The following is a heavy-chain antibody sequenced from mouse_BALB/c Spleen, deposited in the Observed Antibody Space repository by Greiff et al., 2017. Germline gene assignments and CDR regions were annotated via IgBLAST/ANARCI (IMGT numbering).Heavy chain of an antibody. Sequence: VQLQESGAELVKPGASVKLSCKASGYTFTSYYMYWVKQRPGQGLEWIGEINPSNGGTNLNEKFKSKATLTVDKSSSTAYMQLSSLTSEDSAVYYCTRSGDGYYAWFAYWGQGTLVTVSA. D-gene: IGHD2-3*01. J-gene: IGHJ3*01. V-gene: IGHV1S81*02. CDR3: TRSGDGYYAWFAY. CDR1: GYTFTSYY. CDR2: INPSNGGT.